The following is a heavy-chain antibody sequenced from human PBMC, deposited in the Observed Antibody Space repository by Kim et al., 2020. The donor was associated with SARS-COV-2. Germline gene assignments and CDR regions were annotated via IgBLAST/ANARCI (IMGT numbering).Heavy chain of an antibody. CDR2: ISSSSYI. Sequence: GGSLRLSCAASGFTFSSYSMNWVRQAPGKGLEWVSSISSSSYIYYADSVKGRFTITRDNAKNSLYLQMKSLRAEDTAVYYCARSGSSVDYWGQGTLVTVSS. J-gene: IGHJ4*02. V-gene: IGHV3-21*01. CDR1: GFTFSSYS. D-gene: IGHD1-26*01. CDR3: ARSGSSVDY.